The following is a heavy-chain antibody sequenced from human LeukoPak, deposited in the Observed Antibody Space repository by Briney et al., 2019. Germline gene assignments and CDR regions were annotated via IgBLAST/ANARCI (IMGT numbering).Heavy chain of an antibody. CDR2: INPSGGST. CDR3: ARAFGYSGYAIDY. J-gene: IGHJ4*02. CDR1: GYTFTSYY. D-gene: IGHD5-12*01. Sequence: ASVKVSCKTPGYTFTSYYMHWVRPAPGQGLEWMGIINPSGGSTSYAQKFQGRVTMTRDTSTSTVYMELSSLRFEDTAVYYCARAFGYSGYAIDYWGQGTLVTVSS. V-gene: IGHV1-46*01.